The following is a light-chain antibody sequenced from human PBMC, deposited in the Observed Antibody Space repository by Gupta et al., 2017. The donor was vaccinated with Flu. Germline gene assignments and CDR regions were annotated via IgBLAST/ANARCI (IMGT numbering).Light chain of an antibody. CDR3: QVWDSSSDHWV. Sequence: SYVLTQPPSVSVAPGQTARITCGGTNIGSKSVHWYHQKPGQAPVLVVYDDGARPSGIPERFSGANSGDTATLTISRVEAGDEADYYCQVWDSSSDHWVFGGGTKLTGL. CDR2: DDG. V-gene: IGLV3-21*02. J-gene: IGLJ3*02. CDR1: NIGSKS.